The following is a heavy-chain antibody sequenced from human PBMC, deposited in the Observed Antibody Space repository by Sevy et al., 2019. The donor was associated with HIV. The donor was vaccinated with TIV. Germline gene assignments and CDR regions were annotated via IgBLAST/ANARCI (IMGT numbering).Heavy chain of an antibody. D-gene: IGHD3-10*01. CDR2: IYYSGSR. CDR1: GGSIRSSHW. Sequence: SETLSLTCAVSGGSIRSSHWWSWVRQSPGKGLEWIGEIYYSGSRNHNPSLKSRLTISVDTSNNLFSLRLSSVTAADTAVYYCAREEYFYGSGTYGYGMDVWGQGTTVTVSS. J-gene: IGHJ6*02. CDR3: AREEYFYGSGTYGYGMDV. V-gene: IGHV4-4*02.